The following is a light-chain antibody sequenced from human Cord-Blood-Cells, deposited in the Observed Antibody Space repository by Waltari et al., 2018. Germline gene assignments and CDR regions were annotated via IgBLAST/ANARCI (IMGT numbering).Light chain of an antibody. V-gene: IGLV3-21*03. CDR1: NIGSKS. Sequence: SYVLTQPPSVSVAPGKTARITCGGNNIGSKSVHWYQQKPGQAPVLVVDDDSNRPSGIPARFSGSNSGKTATLTISRVEAGDEADYYCQVWDSSSDHYVVFGGGTKLTVL. J-gene: IGLJ2*01. CDR3: QVWDSSSDHYVV. CDR2: DDS.